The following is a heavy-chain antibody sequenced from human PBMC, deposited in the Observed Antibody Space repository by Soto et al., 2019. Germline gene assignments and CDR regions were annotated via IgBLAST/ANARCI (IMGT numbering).Heavy chain of an antibody. V-gene: IGHV3-30*18. CDR1: GFTFSGYG. CDR2: ISYDGSNK. J-gene: IGHJ4*02. Sequence: QVQLVESGGGVVQPGRSLRLSCAASGFTFSGYGMHWVRQAPGKGLEWVAVISYDGSNKYYADSVKGRFTISRDNSKNTLYLQMNSLRAEDTAVYYCAKGPLYNWNDNYYFDYWGQGTLVTVSS. CDR3: AKGPLYNWNDNYYFDY. D-gene: IGHD1-20*01.